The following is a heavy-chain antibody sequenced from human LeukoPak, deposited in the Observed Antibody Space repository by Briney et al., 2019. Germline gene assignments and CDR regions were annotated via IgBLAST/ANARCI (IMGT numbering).Heavy chain of an antibody. CDR3: ARVATIGYYYYGMDV. V-gene: IGHV3-33*08. CDR1: GFIFSSYG. J-gene: IGHJ6*02. CDR2: IWYDGSNK. D-gene: IGHD5-12*01. Sequence: GGSLRLSCEASGFIFSSYGFHWVRQAPGKGLEWVAVIWYDGSNKYYADSVKGRFTISRDNSKNTLYLQMNSLRAEDTAVYYCARVATIGYYYYGMDVWGQGTTVTVSS.